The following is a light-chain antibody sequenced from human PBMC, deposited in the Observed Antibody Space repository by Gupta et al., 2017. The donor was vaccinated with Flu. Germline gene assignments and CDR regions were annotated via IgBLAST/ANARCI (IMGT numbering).Light chain of an antibody. CDR2: EVT. J-gene: IGLJ2*01. Sequence: SALTQPASVSGSPGQSITISCTGTNSDVGGHNYVSWYQQHPGKAPKLMIYEVTQRPAGVTSRFSGSKSGNTASLTISGLQEEDEADYYCSSYTTSSTLVFGGGTKLTVL. CDR1: NSDVGGHNY. CDR3: SSYTTSSTLV. V-gene: IGLV2-14*03.